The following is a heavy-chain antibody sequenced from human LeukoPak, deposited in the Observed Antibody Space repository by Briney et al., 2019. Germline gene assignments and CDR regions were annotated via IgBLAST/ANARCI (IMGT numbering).Heavy chain of an antibody. CDR2: ISYDGSNK. V-gene: IGHV3-30-3*01. CDR3: ARDRRGYSSSWYRGYFDY. J-gene: IGHJ4*02. CDR1: GFTFSSYA. Sequence: GGSLRLSCAASGFTFSSYAMHWVRQAPGKGLEWVAVISYDGSNKYYADSVKGRFTISRDNSKNTLYLQMNSLRAEDTAVYCCARDRRGYSSSWYRGYFDYWGQGTLVTVSS. D-gene: IGHD6-13*01.